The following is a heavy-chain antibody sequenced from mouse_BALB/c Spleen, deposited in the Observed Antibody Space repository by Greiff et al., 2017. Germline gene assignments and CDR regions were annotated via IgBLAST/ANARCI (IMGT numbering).Heavy chain of an antibody. V-gene: IGHV1-54*01. D-gene: IGHD2-3*01. J-gene: IGHJ4*01. Sequence: QVQLQQSGAELVRPGTSVKVSCKASGYAFTNYLIEWVKQRPGQGLEWIGVINPGSGGTNYNEKFKGKATLTADKSSSTAYMQLSSLTSDDSAVYFCARSTSYDGYYGYAMDYWGQGTSVTVSS. CDR3: ARSTSYDGYYGYAMDY. CDR2: INPGSGGT. CDR1: GYAFTNYL.